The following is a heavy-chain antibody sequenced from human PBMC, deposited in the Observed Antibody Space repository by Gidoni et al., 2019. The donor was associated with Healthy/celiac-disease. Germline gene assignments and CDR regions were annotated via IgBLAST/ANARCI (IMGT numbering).Heavy chain of an antibody. CDR3: ATLYTPSRFWSGYFLFDY. D-gene: IGHD3-3*01. CDR2: ISSSGSTI. V-gene: IGHV3-48*03. CDR1: GFTFSSYE. J-gene: IGHJ4*02. Sequence: EVQLVESGGGLVQPGGSLRLPCAASGFTFSSYEMNWVRQAPGKGLEWVSYISSSGSTIYYADSVKGRFTISRDNAKNSLYLQMNSLRAEDTAVYYCATLYTPSRFWSGYFLFDYWGQGTLVTVSS.